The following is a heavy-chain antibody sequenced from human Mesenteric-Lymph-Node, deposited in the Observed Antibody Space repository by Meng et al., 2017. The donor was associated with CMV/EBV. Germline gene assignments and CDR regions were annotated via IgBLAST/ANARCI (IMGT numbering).Heavy chain of an antibody. J-gene: IGHJ4*02. D-gene: IGHD5-24*01. CDR3: IRELVGKRDD. V-gene: IGHV3-74*01. CDR1: GFPFPSDW. CDR2: INADGSNT. Sequence: VQRWGVVGVSVQTVGSLRACCVDSGFPFPSDWMCWRRQVPGESVGWVSTINADGSNTSYADSVKGRFTITRDNAKNTLYLQMSDLRADDSAVYYCIRELVGKRDDWGQGTLVTVSS.